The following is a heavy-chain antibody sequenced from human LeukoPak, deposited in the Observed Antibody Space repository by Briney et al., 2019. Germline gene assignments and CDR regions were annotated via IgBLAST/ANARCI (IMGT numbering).Heavy chain of an antibody. Sequence: SETLSLTCAVYGGSFSGYYWSWIRQPPGKGLEWIGEINHSGSTNYNPSLKSRVTISVDTSKNQFSLKLSSVTAADTAVYFCARGSDYTWGGWGQGTLVTVSS. J-gene: IGHJ4*01. CDR3: ARGSDYTWGG. CDR2: INHSGST. V-gene: IGHV4-34*01. D-gene: IGHD3-10*01. CDR1: GGSFSGYY.